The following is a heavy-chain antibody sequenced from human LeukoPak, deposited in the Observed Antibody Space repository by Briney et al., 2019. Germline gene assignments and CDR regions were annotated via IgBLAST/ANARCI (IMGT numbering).Heavy chain of an antibody. V-gene: IGHV4-39*01. CDR1: GGSISSSSYY. D-gene: IGHD5-12*01. CDR3: ARHVGCPYSGYDTVQYFDY. Sequence: SETLSLTCTVSGGSISSSSYYWGWIRQPPGKGLEWIGSIYYSGSTYYNPSLKSRVTISVDTSKNQFSLKLGSVTAADTAVYYCARHVGCPYSGYDTVQYFDYWGQGTLVTVSS. CDR2: IYYSGST. J-gene: IGHJ4*02.